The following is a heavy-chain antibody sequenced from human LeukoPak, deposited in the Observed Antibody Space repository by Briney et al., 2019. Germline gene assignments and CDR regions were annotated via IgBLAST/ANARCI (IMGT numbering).Heavy chain of an antibody. V-gene: IGHV3-7*03. J-gene: IGHJ4*02. CDR1: GVTFTSHW. CDR2: IKKDGSET. CDR3: ARGRYSGTTYYFDY. Sequence: GGSLRLSCAASGVTFTSHWMNWVRQVPGKGLEWVANIKKDGSETYYVDSVKGRFTISRDNAKNSLYLQMNSLRAEDTAMYYCARGRYSGTTYYFDYWGQGTLVTVSS. D-gene: IGHD5-12*01.